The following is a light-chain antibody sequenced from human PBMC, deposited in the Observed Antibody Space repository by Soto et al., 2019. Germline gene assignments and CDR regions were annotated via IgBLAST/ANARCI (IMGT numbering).Light chain of an antibody. V-gene: IGKV1-5*03. CDR2: KAS. CDR1: QSIGSW. CDR3: QQYSTYPFT. Sequence: DLQMTQSPSTQSASVGDRVTIACRASQSIGSWLAWYQQKPGKAPKLLIYKASSLESGVPSRFSGSGSGTEFTLAISGLQPDDLATYYCQQYSTYPFTFGPGTKVEIK. J-gene: IGKJ3*01.